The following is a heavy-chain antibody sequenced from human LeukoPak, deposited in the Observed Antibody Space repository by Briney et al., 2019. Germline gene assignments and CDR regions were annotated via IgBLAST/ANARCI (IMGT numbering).Heavy chain of an antibody. CDR3: ARDSYGMDV. V-gene: IGHV4-59*11. J-gene: IGHJ6*02. CDR2: IYYSGST. Sequence: KSSETLSLTCTVSGGSISSHYWSWIRQPPGKGLEWIGYIYYSGSTNYNPSLKSRVTISVDTSKNQFSLKLSSVTAADTAVYYCARDSYGMDVWGQGTTVTVSS. CDR1: GGSISSHY.